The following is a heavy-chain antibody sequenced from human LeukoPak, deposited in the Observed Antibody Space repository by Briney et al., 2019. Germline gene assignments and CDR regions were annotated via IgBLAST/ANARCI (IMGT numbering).Heavy chain of an antibody. D-gene: IGHD6-13*01. CDR2: ISYDGSNK. CDR1: GFTVSSNY. V-gene: IGHV3-30*03. Sequence: PGGSLRLSCAASGFTVSSNYMSWVRQAPGKGLEWVAVISYDGSNKYYADSVKGRFTISRDNSKNTLYLQMNSLRAEDTAVYYCSTTGVYSSRTFDYWGQGTLVTVSS. J-gene: IGHJ4*02. CDR3: STTGVYSSRTFDY.